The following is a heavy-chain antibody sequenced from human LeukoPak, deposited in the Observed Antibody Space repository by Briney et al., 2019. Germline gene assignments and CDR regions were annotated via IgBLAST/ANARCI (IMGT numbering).Heavy chain of an antibody. CDR1: GYTFTSYG. CDR3: ASKTYSSGWYSPYYFDY. Sequence: ASVKVSCKASGYTFTSYGISWVRQAPGQGLEWMGWISAYNGNTNYAQKLQGRVTMTTDTSTSTAYMELRSLRSDDTAEYYCASKTYSSGWYSPYYFDYWGQGTLVTVSS. V-gene: IGHV1-18*01. D-gene: IGHD6-19*01. CDR2: ISAYNGNT. J-gene: IGHJ4*02.